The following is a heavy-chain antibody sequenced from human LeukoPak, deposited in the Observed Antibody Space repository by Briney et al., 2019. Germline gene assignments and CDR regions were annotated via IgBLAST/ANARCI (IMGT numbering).Heavy chain of an antibody. CDR3: ARHSADRAFDV. CDR1: GVSIGGYY. V-gene: IGHV4-59*08. J-gene: IGHJ3*01. D-gene: IGHD6-25*01. CDR2: THHSGTT. Sequence: SETLSLTCTVSGVSIGGYYWSWLRQPPGKGLEWLGYTHHSGTTNYNPSVGSRLTTSVDTSRKQVSLKLSSVTAADTAVYYCARHSADRAFDVWGQGTMVTVSS.